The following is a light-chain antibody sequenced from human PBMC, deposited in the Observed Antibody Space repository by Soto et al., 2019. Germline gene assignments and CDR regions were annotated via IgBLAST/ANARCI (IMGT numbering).Light chain of an antibody. Sequence: EIVMTQSPATLSVSPGERVTLSCRASESLSTYLAWYQQKPGQAPRLLIYGASTKATGIPARFSGSGSATDFTLTISSLLSEDSAVYYCQSYNDWPFTFGQGTMLEI. CDR2: GAS. J-gene: IGKJ2*01. CDR1: ESLSTY. CDR3: QSYNDWPFT. V-gene: IGKV3-15*01.